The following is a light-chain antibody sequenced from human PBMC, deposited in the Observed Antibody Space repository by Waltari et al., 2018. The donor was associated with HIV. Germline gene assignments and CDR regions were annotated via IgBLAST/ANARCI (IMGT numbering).Light chain of an antibody. CDR3: QSYDSSLTGSV. J-gene: IGLJ2*01. V-gene: IGLV1-40*01. CDR1: SSNIGAGYD. CDR2: GNN. Sequence: QSVLTQPPSVSGAPGPRVTISCTGSSSNIGAGYDVHWYQQVPGTAPKLLIYGNNNRPSGVPDRFSASKSGGSPSLAITGLQAEDEADYYCQSYDSSLTGSVFGGGTKLTVL.